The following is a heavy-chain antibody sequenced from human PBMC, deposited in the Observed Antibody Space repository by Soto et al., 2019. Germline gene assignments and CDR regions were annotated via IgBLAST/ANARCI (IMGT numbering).Heavy chain of an antibody. CDR3: AAAGKWEPLSDRGMYV. D-gene: IGHD1-26*01. CDR2: IVVGRGNT. CDR1: GFTFTSSA. J-gene: IGHJ6*02. Sequence: HMQLVQSGPEVKQPGTSVKVSCKASGFTFTSSAVQWVRQARGQRPAWIGWIVVGRGNTNYAQKFQERVTITRDMSTSTADMELSSLRAEDTAVYYCAAAGKWEPLSDRGMYVWGQGTTVTVSS. V-gene: IGHV1-58*01.